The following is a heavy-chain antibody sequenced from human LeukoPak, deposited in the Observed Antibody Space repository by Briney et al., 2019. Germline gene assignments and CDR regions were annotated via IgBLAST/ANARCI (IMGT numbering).Heavy chain of an antibody. Sequence: GGSLRLSCAASGFTFSSYSMNWVRQAPGKGLEWVSYISSSSLTIYYADSVKGRFTISRDNAKNSLYLQMNSLRDEDTAVYYCARANHGSGSYRALDYWGQGTLVTVSS. CDR3: ARANHGSGSYRALDY. D-gene: IGHD3-10*01. CDR1: GFTFSSYS. V-gene: IGHV3-48*02. CDR2: ISSSSLTI. J-gene: IGHJ4*02.